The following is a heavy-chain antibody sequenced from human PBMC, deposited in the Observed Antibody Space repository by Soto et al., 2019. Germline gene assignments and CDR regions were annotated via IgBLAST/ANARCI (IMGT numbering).Heavy chain of an antibody. CDR3: AVWFGEPYWYFDL. CDR2: IYHSGST. V-gene: IGHV4-4*02. J-gene: IGHJ2*01. D-gene: IGHD3-10*01. Sequence: QVQLQESGPGLVKPSGTLSLTCAVSGGSISSSNWWSCVRQPPGKGLEWIGEIYHSGSTNYNPSLKRRVTISVDKSKNQFSLKLSSVTAADTAVYYCAVWFGEPYWYFDLWGRGTLVTVSS. CDR1: GGSISSSNW.